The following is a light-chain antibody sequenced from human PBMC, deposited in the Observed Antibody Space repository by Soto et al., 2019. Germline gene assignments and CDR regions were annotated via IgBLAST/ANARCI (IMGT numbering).Light chain of an antibody. CDR2: DAS. CDR3: QQRSNWPPFT. Sequence: EIVLTQSPATLSLSPGERATLSCRASQSVSSYLVWYQQKPGQAPRLLIYDASTRATGIPARFSGSGSGTDFTLTISSLEPEDFAVYYCQQRSNWPPFTFGHGTKVDIK. J-gene: IGKJ3*01. V-gene: IGKV3-11*01. CDR1: QSVSSY.